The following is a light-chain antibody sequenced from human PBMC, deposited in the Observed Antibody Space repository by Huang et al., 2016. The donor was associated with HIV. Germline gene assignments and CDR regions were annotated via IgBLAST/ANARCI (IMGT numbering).Light chain of an antibody. CDR1: QSISSW. Sequence: DIQMTLSPSTLSASVGDSVTITCRASQSISSWLAWYQQKPGKAPKLLIYKASSLESGVPSRFSGSGSGTEFTLTISSLQPDDFATYYCQQYNSYPWTFGQGTKVEIK. V-gene: IGKV1-5*03. CDR2: KAS. CDR3: QQYNSYPWT. J-gene: IGKJ1*01.